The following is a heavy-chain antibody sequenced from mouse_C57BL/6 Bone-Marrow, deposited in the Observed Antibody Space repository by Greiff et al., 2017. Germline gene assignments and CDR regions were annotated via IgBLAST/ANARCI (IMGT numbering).Heavy chain of an antibody. CDR3: ARWKGWFAY. Sequence: QVQLQQPGAELVKPGASVKMSCKASGYTFTSYWITWVKQRPGQGLEWIGEIYPRSGNTYYNEKFKGKATLTADKSSSTAYMELRSLTSEDSAVYFCARWKGWFAYWGQGTLVTVSA. V-gene: IGHV1-55*01. J-gene: IGHJ3*01. CDR2: IYPRSGNT. CDR1: GYTFTSYW.